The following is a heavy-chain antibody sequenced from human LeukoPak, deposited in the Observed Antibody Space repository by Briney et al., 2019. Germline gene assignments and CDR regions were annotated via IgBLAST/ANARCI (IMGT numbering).Heavy chain of an antibody. CDR3: ARTKRKWELLTWGGTYYFDY. J-gene: IGHJ4*02. V-gene: IGHV3-7*01. CDR1: GFTFSSYW. Sequence: GGSLRLSCAASGFTFSSYWMSWVRQAPGKGLEWVANIKQDGSEKYYVDSVKGRFTISRDNAKNSLYLQMNSLRAEDTAVYYCARTKRKWELLTWGGTYYFDYWGQGTLVTVSS. CDR2: IKQDGSEK. D-gene: IGHD1-26*01.